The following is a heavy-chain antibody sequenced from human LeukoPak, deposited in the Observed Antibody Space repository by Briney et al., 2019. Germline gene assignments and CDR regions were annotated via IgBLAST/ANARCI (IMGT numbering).Heavy chain of an antibody. CDR1: GYTFSGSA. D-gene: IGHD1-26*01. J-gene: IGHJ4*02. V-gene: IGHV1-3*01. CDR3: TVTDPERSGATIFDY. CDR2: INRVNDNT. Sequence: ASVKVSCKTSGYTFSGSALHWVRQAPGQRLEWMGWINRVNDNTKYSQKFQGRVTITGGTSASTAYMELSSLRSEDTAVYYCTVTDPERSGATIFDYWGQGTLVTVSS.